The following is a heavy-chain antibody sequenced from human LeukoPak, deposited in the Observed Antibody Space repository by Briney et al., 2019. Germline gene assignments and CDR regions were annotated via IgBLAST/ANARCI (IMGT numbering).Heavy chain of an antibody. V-gene: IGHV3-23*01. Sequence: GGSLRLSCAASGFPFSSYAMNWVRQASGKGLEWVSGISGSGGSPYYADSVKGRFTISRDNSKNTVYLQMDSLRAEDTALYYCARWAGTTGLDYWGQGTLVTVSS. D-gene: IGHD1-1*01. CDR1: GFPFSSYA. CDR3: ARWAGTTGLDY. J-gene: IGHJ4*02. CDR2: ISGSGGSP.